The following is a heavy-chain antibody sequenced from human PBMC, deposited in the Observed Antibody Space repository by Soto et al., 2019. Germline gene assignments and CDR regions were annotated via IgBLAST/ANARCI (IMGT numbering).Heavy chain of an antibody. CDR1: GFTFSSYA. V-gene: IGHV3-64D*06. D-gene: IGHD2-2*01. CDR3: VKSVVVPAASAPMYYGMDV. J-gene: IGHJ6*02. CDR2: ISSNGGST. Sequence: SGGSLRLSCSASGFTFSSYAMHWVRQAPGKGLEYVSAISSNGGSTYYADSVKGRFTISRDNSKNTLYLQMSSLRAEDTAVYYCVKSVVVPAASAPMYYGMDVWGQGTTVTVSS.